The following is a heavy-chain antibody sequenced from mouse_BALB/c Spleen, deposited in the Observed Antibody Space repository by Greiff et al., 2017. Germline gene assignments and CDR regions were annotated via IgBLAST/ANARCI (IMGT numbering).Heavy chain of an antibody. CDR1: GYSITSDYA. V-gene: IGHV3-2*02. CDR2: ISYSGST. D-gene: IGHD2-3*01. J-gene: IGHJ2*01. Sequence: VQLKESGPGLVKPSQSLSLTCTVTGYSITSDYAWNWIRQFPGNKLEWMGYISYSGSTSYNPSLKSRISITRDTSKNQFFLQLNSVTTEDTATYYCAMGIYDGYYVFDYWGQGTTLTVSS. CDR3: AMGIYDGYYVFDY.